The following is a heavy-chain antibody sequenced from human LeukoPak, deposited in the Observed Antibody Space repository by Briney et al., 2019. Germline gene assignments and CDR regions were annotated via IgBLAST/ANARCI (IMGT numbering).Heavy chain of an antibody. CDR1: GFTFSSYA. Sequence: TGGSLRLSCAASGFTFSSYAMSWVRQAPGKGLEWVSAISGSGGSTYYADSVKGRFTISRDNSKNTLYLRMNSLRAEDTAVYYCAKGFTMIVVDPDYWGQGTLVTVSS. D-gene: IGHD3-22*01. CDR3: AKGFTMIVVDPDY. V-gene: IGHV3-23*01. CDR2: ISGSGGST. J-gene: IGHJ4*02.